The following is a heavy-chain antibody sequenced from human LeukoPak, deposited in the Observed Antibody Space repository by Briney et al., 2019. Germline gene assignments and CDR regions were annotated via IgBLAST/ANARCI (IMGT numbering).Heavy chain of an antibody. V-gene: IGHV1-69*01. CDR3: ARGIYYNSGSHPPYLDY. Sequence: SVKVSCKASGGTFSRDAINWVRQAPGQELEWMGGIIPKFGTANYAQKFQGRVTITADESTSTAYMELNSLRSEDTAVYYCARGIYYNSGSHPPYLDYWGQGTLVTVSS. J-gene: IGHJ4*02. CDR2: IIPKFGTA. D-gene: IGHD3-10*01. CDR1: GGTFSRDA.